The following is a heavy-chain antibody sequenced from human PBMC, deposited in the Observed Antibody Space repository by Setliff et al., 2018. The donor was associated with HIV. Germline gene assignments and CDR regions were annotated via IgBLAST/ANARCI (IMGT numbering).Heavy chain of an antibody. Sequence: ASVKVSCKASRYTFTRYGISWVRQAPGQGLEWMGWISGYNGNTKYAQSFQGRVAMTTETSTSTAYMEMRSLRSDDTAVYSCARVPFRSAWFSGGHDAFDIWGQGTMVTVSS. D-gene: IGHD6-19*01. V-gene: IGHV1-18*01. CDR3: ARVPFRSAWFSGGHDAFDI. J-gene: IGHJ3*02. CDR2: ISGYNGNT. CDR1: RYTFTRYG.